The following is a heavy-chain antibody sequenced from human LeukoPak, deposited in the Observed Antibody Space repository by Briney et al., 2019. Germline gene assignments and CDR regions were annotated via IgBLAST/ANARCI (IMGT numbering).Heavy chain of an antibody. CDR1: GYTFPSYD. CDR2: MNPNSGNT. J-gene: IGHJ4*02. D-gene: IGHD3-22*01. Sequence: ASVKVSCKASGYTFPSYDINWVRQATGQGLGWMGWMNPNSGNTGYAQKFQGRVTMTRNTSISTAYMELSSLRSEDTAVYYCARGRGYYYDSSGRDYWGQGTLVTVSS. CDR3: ARGRGYYYDSSGRDY. V-gene: IGHV1-8*01.